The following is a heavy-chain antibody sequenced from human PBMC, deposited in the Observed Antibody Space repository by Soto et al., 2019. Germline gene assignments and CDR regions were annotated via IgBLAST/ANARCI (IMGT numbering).Heavy chain of an antibody. CDR1: GFTFSSYG. CDR2: ISYDGSNK. CDR3: AKAAVGGIDNYYYYYGMDV. V-gene: IGHV3-30*18. D-gene: IGHD6-19*01. Sequence: QVQLVESGGGVVQPGRSLRLSCAASGFTFSSYGMHWVRQAPGKGLEWVAVISYDGSNKYYADSVKGRFTISRDNSKNTLYLQMNSLRAEDTAVYYCAKAAVGGIDNYYYYYGMDVWGQGTTVTVSS. J-gene: IGHJ6*02.